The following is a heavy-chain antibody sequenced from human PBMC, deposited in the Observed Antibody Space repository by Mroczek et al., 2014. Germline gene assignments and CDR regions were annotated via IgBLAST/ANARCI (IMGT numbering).Heavy chain of an antibody. V-gene: IGHV3-9*01. CDR2: ISWNSGSI. Sequence: EVQLLESGGGLVQPGRSLRLSCAASGFTFDDYAMHWVRQAPGKGLEWVSGISWNSGSIGYADSVKGRFTISRDNAKNSLYLQMNSLRAEDTALYYCAKESGNYWGQGTLVTVSS. CDR1: GFTFDDYA. CDR3: AKESGNY. J-gene: IGHJ4*02.